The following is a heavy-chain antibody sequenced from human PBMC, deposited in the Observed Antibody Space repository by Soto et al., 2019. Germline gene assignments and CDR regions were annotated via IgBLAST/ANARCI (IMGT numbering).Heavy chain of an antibody. D-gene: IGHD6-6*01. Sequence: PGGSLRLSCAASGFTFSSYAMSWVRQAPGKGLEWVSAISGSGGSTYYADSVKGRFTISRDNSKNTLYLQMNSLRAEDTAGYYWAKDADLDSSYSGLFDYWGQGTLVTVSS. CDR2: ISGSGGST. CDR1: GFTFSSYA. CDR3: AKDADLDSSYSGLFDY. V-gene: IGHV3-23*01. J-gene: IGHJ4*02.